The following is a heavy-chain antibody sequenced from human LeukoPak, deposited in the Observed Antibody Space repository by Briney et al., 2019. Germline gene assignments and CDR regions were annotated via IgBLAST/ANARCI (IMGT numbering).Heavy chain of an antibody. D-gene: IGHD3-3*01. J-gene: IGHJ4*02. CDR3: ARAGTYYDFWSGYSYYFDY. V-gene: IGHV4-59*12. CDR2: IYHSGST. CDR1: GGSISSYY. Sequence: SETLSLTCTVSGGSISSYYWSWIRQPPGKGLEWIGYIYHSGSTYYNPSLKSRVTISVDRSKNQFSLKLSSVTAADTAVYYCARAGTYYDFWSGYSYYFDYWGQGTLVTVSS.